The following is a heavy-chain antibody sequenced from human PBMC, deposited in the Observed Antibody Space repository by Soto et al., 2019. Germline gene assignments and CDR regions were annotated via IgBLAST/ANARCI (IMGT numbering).Heavy chain of an antibody. Sequence: SETLSLTCAVSSGSISSSNWWSWVRQPPGKGLEWIGEIYHSGSTNYNPSLKSRVTISVDKSKNQFSLKLSSVTAADTAVYYCARVVPSIYYYYYMDVWGKGTTVTVSS. D-gene: IGHD6-6*01. CDR3: ARVVPSIYYYYYMDV. CDR1: SGSISSSNW. CDR2: IYHSGST. V-gene: IGHV4-4*02. J-gene: IGHJ6*03.